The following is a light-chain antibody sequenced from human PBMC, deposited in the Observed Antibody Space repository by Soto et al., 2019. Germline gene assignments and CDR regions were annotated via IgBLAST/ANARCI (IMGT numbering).Light chain of an antibody. V-gene: IGKV1-8*01. CDR1: QGISSY. CDR3: QQYYSYPSR. CDR2: AAS. Sequence: AIRMTQSPSSLSASTGDRVTITCRASQGISSYLAWYQQKPGKAPKLLIYAASTLQSGVPSRFSGSGSGTDFTLTISFLQSEDFATYYCQQYYSYPSRFGGGTKVEIK. J-gene: IGKJ4*01.